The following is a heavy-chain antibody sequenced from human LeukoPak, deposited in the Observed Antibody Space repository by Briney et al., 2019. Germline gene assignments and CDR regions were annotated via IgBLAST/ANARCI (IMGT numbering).Heavy chain of an antibody. CDR3: ARRNYYGSGSYSSAFDI. CDR2: VYYSGST. J-gene: IGHJ3*02. V-gene: IGHV4-39*07. CDR1: GGSISTGNYY. D-gene: IGHD3-10*01. Sequence: PSETLSLTCTVSGGSISTGNYYWGWIRQPPGKGLEWIGSVYYSGSTYYNPSLKSRVTISVDTSKNQFSLKLSSVTAADTAVYYCARRNYYGSGSYSSAFDIWGQGTMVTVSS.